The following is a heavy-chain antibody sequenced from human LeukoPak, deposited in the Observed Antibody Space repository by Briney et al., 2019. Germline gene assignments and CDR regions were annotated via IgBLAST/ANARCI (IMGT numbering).Heavy chain of an antibody. CDR3: ARDYCSSTSCLFDY. J-gene: IGHJ4*02. V-gene: IGHV1-2*06. CDR1: GYTFTGYH. CDR2: INPNSGDT. Sequence: ASVKVSCKASGYTFTGYHMHWVRQAPGQGLEWMGRINPNSGDTNYAQKFQGGVTMTRDTSISTAYMELSRLRSDDTAVYYCARDYCSSTSCLFDYWGQGTLVTVSS. D-gene: IGHD2-2*01.